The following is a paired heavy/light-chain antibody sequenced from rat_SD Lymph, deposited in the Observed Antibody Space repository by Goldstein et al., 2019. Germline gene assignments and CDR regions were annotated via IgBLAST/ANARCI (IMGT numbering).Heavy chain of an antibody. CDR3: AKDPWELEGWYFDF. V-gene: IGHV5-58*01. CDR1: GFTFSSYW. CDR2: INTDGGST. Sequence: EVQLVETGGGLVQPGRSLKLSCVASGFTFSSYWMYWIRQAPGKGLEWVSSINTDGGSTYYPDSVKGRFTISRDNAENTVYLQMNSLRSEDTATYYCAKDPWELEGWYFDFWGPGTMVTVSS. J-gene: IGHJ1*01. D-gene: IGHD5-1*01.
Light chain of an antibody. CDR1: EGISND. Sequence: DIQMTQSPASLSASLGETVSIECLASEGISNDLAWYQQKSGKSPQLLIYAASRLQDGVPSRFSGSGSGTRYSLKISGMQPEDEADYFCQQSYKYPFTFGSGTKLEIK. V-gene: IGKV12S8*01. CDR3: QQSYKYPFT. J-gene: IGKJ4*01. CDR2: AAS.